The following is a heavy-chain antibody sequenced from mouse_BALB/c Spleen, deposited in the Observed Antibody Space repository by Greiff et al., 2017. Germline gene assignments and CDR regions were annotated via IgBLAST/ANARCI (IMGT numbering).Heavy chain of an antibody. CDR1: GFSLTGYG. D-gene: IGHD2-4*01. J-gene: IGHJ4*01. Sequence: VKLVESGPGLVAPSQSLSITCTVSGFSLTGYGVNWVRQPPGKGLEWLGMIWGDGSTDYNSALKSRLSISKDNSKSQVFLKMNSLQTDDTAMYYCARERDDYGLYYAMDYWGQGTSVTVSS. CDR3: ARERDDYGLYYAMDY. CDR2: IWGDGST. V-gene: IGHV2-6-7*01.